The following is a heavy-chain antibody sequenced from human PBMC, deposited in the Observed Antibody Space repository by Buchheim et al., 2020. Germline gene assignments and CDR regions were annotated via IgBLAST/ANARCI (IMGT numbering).Heavy chain of an antibody. Sequence: QVQLVESGGGVVQPGRSLRLSCAASGFTFSSYGMHWVRQAPGKGLEWVAVISYDGSNKYYADSVKGRFTISRDNSKNTLYLQMNSLRAEDTAVYYCAKDGDPVGGEYGSYYYGMDVWGQGTT. D-gene: IGHD4-23*01. CDR3: AKDGDPVGGEYGSYYYGMDV. CDR1: GFTFSSYG. V-gene: IGHV3-30*18. CDR2: ISYDGSNK. J-gene: IGHJ6*02.